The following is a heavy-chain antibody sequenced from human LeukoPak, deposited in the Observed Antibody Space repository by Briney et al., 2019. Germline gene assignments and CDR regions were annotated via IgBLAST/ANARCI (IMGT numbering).Heavy chain of an antibody. CDR1: GFTSSNAW. CDR2: IKSKTDGGTR. V-gene: IGHV3-15*01. CDR3: STADYYDSNGYYTHERGRGYFDF. J-gene: IGHJ4*02. D-gene: IGHD3-22*01. Sequence: GGSLRLSCAASGFTSSNAWMSWVRQAPGRGLEWVGRIKSKTDGGTRDYAAPVKVRFIISRDDSRNTLYLQMNSLKTEDTAVYYCSTADYYDSNGYYTHERGRGYFDFWDQGTLVTVSS.